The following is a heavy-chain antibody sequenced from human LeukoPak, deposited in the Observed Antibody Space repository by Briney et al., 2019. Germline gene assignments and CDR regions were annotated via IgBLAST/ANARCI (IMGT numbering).Heavy chain of an antibody. J-gene: IGHJ5*02. D-gene: IGHD2-2*01. V-gene: IGHV4-38-2*02. CDR1: GYSISSGYY. CDR2: IYHSGST. Sequence: PSETLSLTCAVSGYSISSGYYWGWIRQPPGKGLEWIGSIYHSGSTYYNPSLKSRVTISVDTSKNQFSLKLSSVTAADTAVYYCAREGYCSSTSCPRGANWFDPWGQGTLVTVSS. CDR3: AREGYCSSTSCPRGANWFDP.